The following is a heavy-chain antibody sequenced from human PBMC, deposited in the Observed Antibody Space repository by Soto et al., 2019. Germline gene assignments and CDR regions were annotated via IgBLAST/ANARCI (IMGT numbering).Heavy chain of an antibody. D-gene: IGHD1-26*01. V-gene: IGHV1-8*01. CDR2: INPNSGNT. Sequence: ASVNVSCKASGYIFTIYDINWVRQATGQGLEYLGWINPNSGNTGYVQKFKGRVTMTRNTSINTAYMELSSLRSEDTAVFYCAIPNNPNIDPGRDFFDYWGQGTLVTVSS. CDR3: AIPNNPNIDPGRDFFDY. CDR1: GYIFTIYD. J-gene: IGHJ4*02.